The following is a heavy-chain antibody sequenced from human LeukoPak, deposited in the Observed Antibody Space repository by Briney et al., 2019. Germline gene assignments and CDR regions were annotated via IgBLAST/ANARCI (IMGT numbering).Heavy chain of an antibody. CDR3: ARRRFSSGWSTYYFDY. V-gene: IGHV4-39*01. D-gene: IGHD6-19*01. CDR1: GRSISSSTYY. J-gene: IGHJ4*02. Sequence: PSETLSLTCTVSGRSISSSTYYWGWIRQPPGKGLEWIGSISYSGSTYYNPSLKSRVTISVDTSKNQFSLKLSSVTAADTAVYYCARRRFSSGWSTYYFDYWGQGTLVTVSS. CDR2: ISYSGST.